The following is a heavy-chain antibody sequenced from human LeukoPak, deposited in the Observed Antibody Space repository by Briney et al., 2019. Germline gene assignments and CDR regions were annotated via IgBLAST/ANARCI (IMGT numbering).Heavy chain of an antibody. CDR2: ISYDGSNK. V-gene: IGHV3-30*03. CDR1: GFTFSTYG. CDR3: ARNRYSGYTLPDYEFDY. Sequence: GGSLRLSCAASGFTFSTYGVHWVRQAPGKGLEWVAVISYDGSNKYYADSVKGRFTISRDNSKNTLYLQMSSLRPEDTAVYYCARNRYSGYTLPDYEFDYWGQGTLVTVSS. D-gene: IGHD5-12*01. J-gene: IGHJ4*02.